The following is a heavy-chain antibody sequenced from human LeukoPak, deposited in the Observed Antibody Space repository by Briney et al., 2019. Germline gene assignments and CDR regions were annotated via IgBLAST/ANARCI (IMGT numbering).Heavy chain of an antibody. CDR3: ARCAACGGYCSGGSCAPYYYYGMDV. J-gene: IGHJ6*02. V-gene: IGHV1-2*02. CDR1: GYTFTGYY. Sequence: EASVKVSCKASGYTFTGYYMHWVRQAPGQGLEWMGWINPNSGGTNYAQKFQGRATMTRDTSISTAYMELSRLRSDDTAVYYCARCAACGGYCSGGSCAPYYYYGMDVWGQGTTVTVSS. D-gene: IGHD2-15*01. CDR2: INPNSGGT.